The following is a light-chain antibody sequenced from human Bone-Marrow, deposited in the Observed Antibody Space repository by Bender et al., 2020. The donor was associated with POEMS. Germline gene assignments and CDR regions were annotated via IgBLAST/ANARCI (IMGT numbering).Light chain of an antibody. CDR3: CSYVGIPWV. J-gene: IGLJ3*02. Sequence: QSALTQPASVSGSPGQSIAIACTGTSSDVGGYNHVSWYQQHPGRAPRLMIYDVSNRPSGVSNRFSASKSGNTASLTISGLQGEDEAVYYCCSYVGIPWVFGGGTKLSVL. CDR1: SSDVGGYNH. V-gene: IGLV2-14*03. CDR2: DVS.